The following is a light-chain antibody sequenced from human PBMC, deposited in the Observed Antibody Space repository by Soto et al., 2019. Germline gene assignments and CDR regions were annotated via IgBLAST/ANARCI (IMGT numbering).Light chain of an antibody. J-gene: IGKJ3*01. Sequence: EIVLTQSPGTLSFSPGERATLSCRASQSVSSYLSWYQQKPGQPPRLLIYGASSRATGIPDRFSGTGSGTDFTLTISRLEPEDFAVYYCQHHGGSPLFTFGPGTKVDIK. V-gene: IGKV3-20*01. CDR1: QSVSSY. CDR2: GAS. CDR3: QHHGGSPLFT.